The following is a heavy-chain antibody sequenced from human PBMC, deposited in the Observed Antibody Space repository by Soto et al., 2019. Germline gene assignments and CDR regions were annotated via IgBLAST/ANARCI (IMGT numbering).Heavy chain of an antibody. CDR1: GDSVSSNSAA. CDR3: ARDLGILTGDSLYYYYGMDV. V-gene: IGHV6-1*01. D-gene: IGHD3-9*01. Sequence: SQTLSLTCAISGDSVSSNSAAWNWIRQSPSRGLEWLGRTYYRSKWYNDYAVSVKSRITINPDTSKNQFSLQLNSVTPEDTAVYYCARDLGILTGDSLYYYYGMDVWGQGTAVTVSS. CDR2: TYYRSKWYN. J-gene: IGHJ6*02.